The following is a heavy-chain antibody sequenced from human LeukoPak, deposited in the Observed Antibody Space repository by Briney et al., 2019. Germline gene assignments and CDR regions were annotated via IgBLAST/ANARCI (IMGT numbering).Heavy chain of an antibody. CDR1: GYTFTGYY. J-gene: IGHJ4*02. Sequence: ASVKVSCKASGYTFTGYYLHWVRQAPGQGLEWMGWINPYSGDTNYAQKFQGRVTITRDTSISTAHMELRRLRSDDTAVYYCVRLFPYDYDSSGYYYYFDYWGQGTLVTVSS. CDR2: INPYSGDT. CDR3: VRLFPYDYDSSGYYYYFDY. V-gene: IGHV1-2*02. D-gene: IGHD3-22*01.